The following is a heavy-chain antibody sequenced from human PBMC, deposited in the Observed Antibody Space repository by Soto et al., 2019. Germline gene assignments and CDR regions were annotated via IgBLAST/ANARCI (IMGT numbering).Heavy chain of an antibody. J-gene: IGHJ4*02. CDR1: GLTISPYA. CDR2: ISGSGGST. V-gene: IGHV3-23*01. D-gene: IGHD1-1*01. CDR3: AKGATGTWLDYYFDC. Sequence: EVQVLESGGGLVQPGGSLRLSCEVSGLTISPYAMSWVRQAPGKGLEWVSAISGSGGSTYYADSVKGRFTISRDNSKNTLYLQMNSLRAEDTAVYYCAKGATGTWLDYYFDCWGQGTLVTVSS.